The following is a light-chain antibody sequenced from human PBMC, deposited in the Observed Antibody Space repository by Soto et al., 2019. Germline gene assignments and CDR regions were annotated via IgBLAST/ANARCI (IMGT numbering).Light chain of an antibody. CDR1: QRVSGSS. Sequence: VLTQSPGILSLSPGDRATLSCRSSQRVSGSSLAWYQQKPGQAPRVLFYGATTRATGVPDRFSANGSGADFTLTISRLEPGDSGVYHCQQYGNSPSFGPGTKLEIK. CDR2: GAT. J-gene: IGKJ2*01. CDR3: QQYGNSPS. V-gene: IGKV3-20*01.